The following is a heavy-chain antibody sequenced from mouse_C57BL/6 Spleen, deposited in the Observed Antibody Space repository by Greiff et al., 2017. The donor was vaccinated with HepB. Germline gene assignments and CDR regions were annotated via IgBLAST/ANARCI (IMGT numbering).Heavy chain of an antibody. CDR2: ISSGSSTI. D-gene: IGHD2-1*01. CDR3: ARVYRGWYFDV. CDR1: GFTFSDYG. V-gene: IGHV5-17*01. J-gene: IGHJ1*03. Sequence: EVQLVESGGGLVKPGGSLKLSCAASGFTFSDYGMHWVRQAPEKGLEWVAYISSGSSTIYYADTVKGRFTISRDNAKNTLFLQMTSLRSEDTAMYYCARVYRGWYFDVWGTGTTVTVSS.